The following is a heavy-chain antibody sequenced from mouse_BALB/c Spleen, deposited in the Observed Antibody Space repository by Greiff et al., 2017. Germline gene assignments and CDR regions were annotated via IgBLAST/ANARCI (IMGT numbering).Heavy chain of an antibody. CDR2: IWGDGST. V-gene: IGHV2-6-7*01. Sequence: VNVVESGPGLVAPSQSLSITCTVSGFSLTGYGVNWVRQPPGKGLEWLGMIWGDGSTDYNSALKSRLSISKDNSKSQVFLKMNSLQTDDTARYYCARVYYGNADYYAMDYWGQGTSVTVSS. J-gene: IGHJ4*01. CDR1: GFSLTGYG. D-gene: IGHD2-1*01. CDR3: ARVYYGNADYYAMDY.